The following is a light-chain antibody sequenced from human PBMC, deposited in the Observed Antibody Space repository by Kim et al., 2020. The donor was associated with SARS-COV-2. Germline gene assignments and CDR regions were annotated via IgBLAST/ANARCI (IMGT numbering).Light chain of an antibody. Sequence: QSITISCTGTSSYVGGYNHVSWYQQHPGKAPKLIIYDVSNRPSGVSNRFSGSKSGNTASLTISGLQAEDEADYYCSSYTSSSTLDVFGTGTKVTVL. J-gene: IGLJ1*01. CDR2: DVS. V-gene: IGLV2-14*03. CDR3: SSYTSSSTLDV. CDR1: SSYVGGYNH.